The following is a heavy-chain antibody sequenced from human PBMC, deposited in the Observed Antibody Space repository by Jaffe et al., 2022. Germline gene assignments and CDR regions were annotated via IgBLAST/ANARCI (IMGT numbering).Heavy chain of an antibody. Sequence: EVQLVESGGGLVQPGRSLRLSCAASGFTFDDYAMHWVRQAPGKGLEWVSGISWNSGSIGYADSVKGRFTISRDNAKNSLYLQMNSLRAEDTALYYCAKDSRSGYDHYYFDYWGQGTLVTVSS. V-gene: IGHV3-9*01. J-gene: IGHJ4*02. D-gene: IGHD5-12*01. CDR1: GFTFDDYA. CDR3: AKDSRSGYDHYYFDY. CDR2: ISWNSGSI.